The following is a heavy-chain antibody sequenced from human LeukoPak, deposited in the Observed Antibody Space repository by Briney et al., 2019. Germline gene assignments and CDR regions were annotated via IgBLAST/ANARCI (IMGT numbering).Heavy chain of an antibody. CDR1: GFTFSSYG. CDR3: AKESRGDVRVWYFDY. Sequence: GRSLRLSCAASGFTFSSYGMHWVRQAPGKGLEWVAVIWYDGSNKYYADSVKGRFTISRDNSKNTLYLQMNSLRAEDTAVYYCAKESRGDVRVWYFDYWGQGTLVTVSS. J-gene: IGHJ4*02. V-gene: IGHV3-33*06. CDR2: IWYDGSNK. D-gene: IGHD3-16*01.